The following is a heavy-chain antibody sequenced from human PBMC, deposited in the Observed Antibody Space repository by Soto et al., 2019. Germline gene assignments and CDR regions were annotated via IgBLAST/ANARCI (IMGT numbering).Heavy chain of an antibody. CDR3: ARTPLMVYGPFDI. D-gene: IGHD2-8*01. Sequence: PLETLSLTCTVSGGSVSSGSYYWSWIRQPPGKGLEWIGYIYYSGSTNYNPSLKSRVTISVDTSKNQFSLKLSSVTAADTAVYYCARTPLMVYGPFDIWGQGTMVTVSS. CDR1: GGSVSSGSYY. V-gene: IGHV4-61*01. CDR2: IYYSGST. J-gene: IGHJ3*02.